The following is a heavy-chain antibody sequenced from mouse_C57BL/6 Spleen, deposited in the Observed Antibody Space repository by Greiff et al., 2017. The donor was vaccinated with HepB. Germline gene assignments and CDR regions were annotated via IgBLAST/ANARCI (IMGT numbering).Heavy chain of an antibody. Sequence: QVQLQQPGAELVKPGASVKMSCKASGYTFTSYWITWLKQRPGQGLEWIGDIYPGSGSTNYNEKFKTKATLPVDTSSTTAYMQLISLTSEDSAAYSSSRLPSSYYVDGVAYWGQGTLVTVSA. J-gene: IGHJ3*01. CDR2: IYPGSGST. D-gene: IGHD2-1*01. V-gene: IGHV1-55*01. CDR3: SRLPSSYYVDGVAY. CDR1: GYTFTSYW.